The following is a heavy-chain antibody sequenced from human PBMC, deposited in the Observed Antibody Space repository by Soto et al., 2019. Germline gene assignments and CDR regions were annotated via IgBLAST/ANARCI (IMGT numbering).Heavy chain of an antibody. CDR2: INPSGGST. CDR1: GYTFTNYY. V-gene: IGHV1-46*03. D-gene: IGHD1-1*01. Sequence: VKVSCKASGYTFTNYYMHWVRQAPGQGLEWMGIINPSGGSTSYAQKFQGRVTMTRDTSTSTVYMELSGLRSEDTAVYYCARVGTYNWFDPWGQGTLVTVSS. CDR3: ARVGTYNWFDP. J-gene: IGHJ5*02.